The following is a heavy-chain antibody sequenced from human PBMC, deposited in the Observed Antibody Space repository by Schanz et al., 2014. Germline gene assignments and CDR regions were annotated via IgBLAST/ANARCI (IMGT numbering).Heavy chain of an antibody. CDR3: ARGIGGYGANNYFDY. CDR1: GYIFTSYG. V-gene: IGHV1-18*01. D-gene: IGHD5-12*01. Sequence: GPGVKKPGATVKVSCKASGYIFTSYGISWVRQAPGQGLEWVGWISAYNGNTKYSQNFQGRVTITRDTSASTAYMELSSLRSEDTAVYSCARGIGGYGANNYFDYWGQGTLVTVSS. J-gene: IGHJ4*02. CDR2: ISAYNGNT.